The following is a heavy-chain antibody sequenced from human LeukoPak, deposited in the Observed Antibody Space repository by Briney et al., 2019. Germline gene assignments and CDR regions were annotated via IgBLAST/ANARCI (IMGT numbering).Heavy chain of an antibody. CDR3: AINGGGDSGYGNFDY. J-gene: IGHJ4*02. Sequence: GGSLRLSYAVSGVTFDDYAMPWVRQVPGRGLEWVSGINWNSDSIGYADSVKGRFTTSRDNAKNSLYLQMNSLRAEDTAFYYCAINGGGDSGYGNFDYWGQGTLVTVSS. CDR2: INWNSDSI. CDR1: GVTFDDYA. D-gene: IGHD5-12*01. V-gene: IGHV3-9*01.